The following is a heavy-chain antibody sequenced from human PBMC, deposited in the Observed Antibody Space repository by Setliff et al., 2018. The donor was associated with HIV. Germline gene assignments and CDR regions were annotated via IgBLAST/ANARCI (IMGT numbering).Heavy chain of an antibody. CDR1: GGSINTYY. Sequence: PSETLSLTCTVSGGSINTYYWTWIRQPPEKGLEWTGNVDYFGSTNYSPSLKSRVTVSVDTSKNQFSLNLRSVTAADTAVYHCARGPGSSWFDSWGQGTLVTVSS. V-gene: IGHV4-59*01. CDR2: VDYFGST. D-gene: IGHD6-13*01. J-gene: IGHJ5*01. CDR3: ARGPGSSWFDS.